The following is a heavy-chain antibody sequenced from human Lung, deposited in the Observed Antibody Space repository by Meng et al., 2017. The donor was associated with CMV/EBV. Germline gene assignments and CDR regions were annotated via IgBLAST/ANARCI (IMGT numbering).Heavy chain of an antibody. CDR1: GFTFNNYA. CDR2: VSYDGNNK. D-gene: IGHD2-2*01. Sequence: GGSLRLXCAASGFTFNNYAMHWVRQAPGKGLQWVAVVSYDGNNKYYADSVKGRFTISRDNSKNTLDLQMNSLRAEDTAMYYCAKKGPYCSSTSCPPDAVDIWXQGTMVTVSS. J-gene: IGHJ3*02. V-gene: IGHV3-30-3*02. CDR3: AKKGPYCSSTSCPPDAVDI.